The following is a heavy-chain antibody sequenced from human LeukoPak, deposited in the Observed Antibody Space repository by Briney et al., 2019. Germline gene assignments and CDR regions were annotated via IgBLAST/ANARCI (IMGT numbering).Heavy chain of an antibody. CDR2: ITDSGVST. D-gene: IGHD4-23*01. Sequence: GGSLRLSCAASGFTFSSYGMNWVRQAPGKGLEWVSAITDSGVSTYYADSVKGRFTVSRDNSKNTLYLQMNSLRAEDTAVYYCAKDLGYGGNPPVYFDYWGQGTLVTVSS. J-gene: IGHJ4*02. V-gene: IGHV3-23*01. CDR1: GFTFSSYG. CDR3: AKDLGYGGNPPVYFDY.